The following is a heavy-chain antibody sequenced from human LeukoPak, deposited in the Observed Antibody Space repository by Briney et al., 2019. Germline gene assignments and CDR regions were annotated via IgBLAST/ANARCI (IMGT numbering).Heavy chain of an antibody. D-gene: IGHD4-17*01. CDR2: IYTSGST. J-gene: IGHJ4*02. CDR1: GGSFSGYY. Sequence: SETLSLTCAVYGGSFSGYYWSWIRQPAGKGLEWIGRIYTSGSTNYNPSLKSRVTMSVDTSKNQFSLKLSSVTAADTAVYYCARDHSPYGDYEYWGQGTLVTVSS. V-gene: IGHV4-4*07. CDR3: ARDHSPYGDYEY.